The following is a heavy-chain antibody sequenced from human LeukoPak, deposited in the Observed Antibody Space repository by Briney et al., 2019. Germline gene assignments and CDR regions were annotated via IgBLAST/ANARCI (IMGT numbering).Heavy chain of an antibody. CDR2: ISNDGSQK. V-gene: IGHV3-30-3*01. Sequence: GGSLRLSCAASGFTFSSYAMHWVRQAPGKGLEWVAVISNDGSQKYYADSVKGRFTISRDNFKNTLYLQMNSLRADDTAVYYCAKDLWKADYWGQGTLVTVSS. CDR1: GFTFSSYA. CDR3: AKDLWKADY. D-gene: IGHD3-3*01. J-gene: IGHJ4*02.